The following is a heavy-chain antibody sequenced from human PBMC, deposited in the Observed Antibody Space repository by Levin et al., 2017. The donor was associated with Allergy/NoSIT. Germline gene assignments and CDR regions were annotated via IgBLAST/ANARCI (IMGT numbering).Heavy chain of an antibody. J-gene: IGHJ4*02. CDR1: GFTFSSYA. CDR2: ISGSGGST. Sequence: GESLKISCAASGFTFSSYAMSWVRQAPGKGLEWGSAISGSGGSTYYADSVKGRFTISRDNSKNTLYLQMNSLRAEDTAVYYCAKGNSSRIDYFDYWGQGPLVTVSS. V-gene: IGHV3-23*01. D-gene: IGHD6-13*01. CDR3: AKGNSSRIDYFDY.